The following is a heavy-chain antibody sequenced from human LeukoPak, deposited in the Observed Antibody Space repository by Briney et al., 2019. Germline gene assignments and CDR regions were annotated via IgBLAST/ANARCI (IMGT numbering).Heavy chain of an antibody. CDR2: INHSGST. CDR1: GGSFSGYY. V-gene: IGHV4-34*01. D-gene: IGHD4-23*01. Sequence: SETLSLTCAVYGGSFSGYYWSWIRQPPGKGLEWIGEINHSGSTNYNPSLKSRVTISVDTSKNQFSLKLSSVTAADTAVYYCANDYGGKEEVFDYWGQGTLVTVSS. CDR3: ANDYGGKEEVFDY. J-gene: IGHJ4*02.